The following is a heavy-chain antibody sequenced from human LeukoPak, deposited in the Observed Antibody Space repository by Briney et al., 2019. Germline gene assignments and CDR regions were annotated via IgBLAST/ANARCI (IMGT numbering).Heavy chain of an antibody. D-gene: IGHD6-6*01. CDR2: INSGGDIT. CDR1: RFTFSTYV. Sequence: PGGSLRLSCAASRFTFSTYVMSWVRQAPGKGLECVSAINSGGDITYYADSVKGRFTISRDNSKNTLFLQMNSLRAEDTAVYYCAKKEQQFDYFGYWGQGALVTVSS. V-gene: IGHV3-23*01. CDR3: AKKEQQFDYFGY. J-gene: IGHJ4*02.